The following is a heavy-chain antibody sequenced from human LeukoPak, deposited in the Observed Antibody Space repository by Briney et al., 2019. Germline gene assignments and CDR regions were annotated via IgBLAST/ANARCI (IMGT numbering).Heavy chain of an antibody. Sequence: GGSLRLSCAAPGFPFNYYNIHWVRQAPGKGLEWVAFMRNDGSEIHYADSVKGRFTISRDNSKNSLYLQMNSLRAEDTAVYYCARASAEVVVITESYFDYWGQGTLVTVSS. CDR2: MRNDGSEI. V-gene: IGHV3-30*02. CDR1: GFPFNYYN. D-gene: IGHD3-22*01. J-gene: IGHJ4*02. CDR3: ARASAEVVVITESYFDY.